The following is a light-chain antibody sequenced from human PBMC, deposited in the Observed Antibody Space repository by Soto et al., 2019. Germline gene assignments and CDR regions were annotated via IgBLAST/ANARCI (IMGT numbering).Light chain of an antibody. V-gene: IGKV3-11*01. CDR1: QDVSSN. Sequence: EMVVTQSPATLSVSPGERATLSCRASQDVSSNLAWYQQKPGQAPSLLIYGASTRATGTPARFSGSGSGTEFTLTISSLEPEDFGVFYCQQRFDWPKITFGQGTRLEIK. J-gene: IGKJ5*01. CDR2: GAS. CDR3: QQRFDWPKIT.